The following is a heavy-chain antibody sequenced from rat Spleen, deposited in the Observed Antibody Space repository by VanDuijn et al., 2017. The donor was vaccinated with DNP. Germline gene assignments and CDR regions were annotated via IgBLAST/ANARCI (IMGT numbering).Heavy chain of an antibody. CDR2: SSYDGGST. J-gene: IGHJ2*01. D-gene: IGHD1-4*01. CDR1: GFTFRDYY. CDR3: ARHVLPLRVWDY. Sequence: EVQLVESGGGLVQPGGSLKLSCAASGFTFRDYYMAWVRQAPTKGLEWVAYSSYDGGSTYNGDSVKGRFTISRDNAKSTLYLQMNSLKSEYMATYYCARHVLPLRVWDYWGQGVMVTVSS. V-gene: IGHV5-22*01.